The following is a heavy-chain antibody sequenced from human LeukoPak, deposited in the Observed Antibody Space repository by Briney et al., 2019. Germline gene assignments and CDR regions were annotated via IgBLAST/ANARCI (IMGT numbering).Heavy chain of an antibody. D-gene: IGHD3-10*01. Sequence: SETLSLTCTVSGVSISSSSYYWGWIRQPPGKGLEWIGSIYYSGSTYYNPSLKSRVTISVDTSKNQFSLKLSSVTAADTAVYYCASITMVRGVAWGQGTLVTVSS. CDR3: ASITMVRGVA. CDR2: IYYSGST. CDR1: GVSISSSSYY. V-gene: IGHV4-39*07. J-gene: IGHJ5*02.